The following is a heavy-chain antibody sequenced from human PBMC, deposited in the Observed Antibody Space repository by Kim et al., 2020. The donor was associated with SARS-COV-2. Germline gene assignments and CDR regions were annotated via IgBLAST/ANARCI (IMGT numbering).Heavy chain of an antibody. CDR3: ASAIPYYYDSSGYYYPD. J-gene: IGHJ4*02. D-gene: IGHD3-22*01. Sequence: LSLTCAASGFTFSDYYMSWIRQAPGKGLEWVSYISSSSSYTNYADSVKGRFTISRDNAKNSLYLQMNSLRAEDTAVYYCASAIPYYYDSSGYYYPDWGQGTLVTVSS. V-gene: IGHV3-11*03. CDR1: GFTFSDYY. CDR2: ISSSSSYT.